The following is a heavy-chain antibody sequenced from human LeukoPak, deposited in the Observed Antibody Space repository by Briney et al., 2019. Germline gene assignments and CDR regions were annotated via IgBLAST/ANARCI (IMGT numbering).Heavy chain of an antibody. J-gene: IGHJ3*02. CDR2: IYSSGTT. D-gene: IGHD6-19*01. Sequence: SETLSLTCIVSGGSISSYYWSWIRQPPGKGLEWIGNIYSSGTTNYNPSLKSRVTISMDTSKNQFSLKLSSVTAADTAVYYCARDRGAVAGTDAFDIWGQGTMVTVSS. CDR3: ARDRGAVAGTDAFDI. CDR1: GGSISSYY. V-gene: IGHV4-59*13.